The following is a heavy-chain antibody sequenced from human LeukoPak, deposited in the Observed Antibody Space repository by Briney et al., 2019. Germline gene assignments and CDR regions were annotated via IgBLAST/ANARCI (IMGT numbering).Heavy chain of an antibody. CDR3: AITRLYSGSFYDAFDI. CDR1: GGPISSSNW. J-gene: IGHJ3*02. V-gene: IGHV4-4*02. CDR2: IYHSGST. Sequence: PSGTLSLTCAVSGGPISSSNWWSWVRQPPGKGLEWIGEIYHSGSTNYNPSLKSRVTISVDKSKNQFSLKLSSVTAADTAAYYCAITRLYSGSFYDAFDIWGQGTMVTVSS. D-gene: IGHD1-26*01.